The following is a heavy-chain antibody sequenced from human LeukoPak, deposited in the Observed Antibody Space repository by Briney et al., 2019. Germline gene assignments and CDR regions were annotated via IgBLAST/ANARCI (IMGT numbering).Heavy chain of an antibody. Sequence: ASVKVSCKASGGTLSSYAISWVRQAPGQGLEWMGRIIPILGIANYAQKFQGRVTITADKSTSTAYMELSSLRSEDTAVYYCAREVCSGGSCYRPFDYWGQGTLVTVSS. CDR2: IIPILGIA. CDR1: GGTLSSYA. CDR3: AREVCSGGSCYRPFDY. D-gene: IGHD2-15*01. J-gene: IGHJ4*02. V-gene: IGHV1-69*04.